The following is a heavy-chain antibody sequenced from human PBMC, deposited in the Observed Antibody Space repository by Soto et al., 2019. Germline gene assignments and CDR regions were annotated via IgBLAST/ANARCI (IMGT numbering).Heavy chain of an antibody. CDR3: ARDKITGLFDY. Sequence: QVQLQQWGAGLLKPSETLSLTCAVYGGSFSGYYWTWIRQPPGTGLEWIGEINHSGSTNYNPSLKSRVTISVDTSKNQFSLKLTSVTRADTAVYYCARDKITGLFDYWGQGTLVTVSS. D-gene: IGHD2-8*02. V-gene: IGHV4-34*01. CDR1: GGSFSGYY. J-gene: IGHJ4*02. CDR2: INHSGST.